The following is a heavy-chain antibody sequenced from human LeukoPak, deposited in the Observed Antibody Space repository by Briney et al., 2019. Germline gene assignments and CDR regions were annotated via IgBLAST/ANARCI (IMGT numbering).Heavy chain of an antibody. CDR3: ARYGGPFDY. CDR2: IYHSGST. J-gene: IGHJ4*02. Sequence: SETLSLTCPVSGYSISSGYYWGWIRQPPGKGLEWIGSIYHSGSTYYNPSLKSRVTISVDTSKNQFSLKLSSVTAADTAVYYCARYGGPFDYWGQGTLVTVSS. V-gene: IGHV4-38-2*01. D-gene: IGHD4/OR15-4a*01. CDR1: GYSISSGYY.